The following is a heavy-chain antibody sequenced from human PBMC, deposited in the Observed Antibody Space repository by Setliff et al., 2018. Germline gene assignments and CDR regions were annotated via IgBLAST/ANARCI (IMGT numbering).Heavy chain of an antibody. Sequence: PGGSLRLSCAASGFTLRNYGMHWVRQAPGKGLERVALIWYDGGNKYHADSVKGRSTISRDNSQNTMYLQMNSLRAEDTAVYYCIRDTSGRDAFDIWGQGTMVTV. D-gene: IGHD6-19*01. J-gene: IGHJ3*02. V-gene: IGHV3-33*01. CDR1: GFTLRNYG. CDR2: IWYDGGNK. CDR3: IRDTSGRDAFDI.